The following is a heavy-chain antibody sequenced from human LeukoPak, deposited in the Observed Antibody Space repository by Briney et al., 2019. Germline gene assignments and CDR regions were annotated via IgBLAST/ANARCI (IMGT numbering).Heavy chain of an antibody. Sequence: GGSLRLSCAASGFTFSTYGMHWVRQAPGKGLEWVAFIRYDGSNKYYADSVKGRFTISRDNSKNTLYLQMNSLRAEDTAVYSCSKDLSPMVGSKIFDYWGQGTLVTAPS. D-gene: IGHD1-26*01. CDR2: IRYDGSNK. CDR3: SKDLSPMVGSKIFDY. J-gene: IGHJ4*02. V-gene: IGHV3-30*02. CDR1: GFTFSTYG.